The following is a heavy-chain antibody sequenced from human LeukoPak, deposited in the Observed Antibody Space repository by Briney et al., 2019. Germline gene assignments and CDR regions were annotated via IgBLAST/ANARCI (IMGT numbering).Heavy chain of an antibody. D-gene: IGHD3-10*01. CDR1: GFSFSNFA. V-gene: IGHV3-23*01. Sequence: GGSLRLSCAASGFSFSNFAMSWVRQAPGEGLEWVSGISGSGGTTYYADSMKGRFTISRDNSKSTLYLQMSSLRAEDTAVYYCAKTDGSGSFYNPSHFWGQGTLVTVSS. CDR2: ISGSGGTT. CDR3: AKTDGSGSFYNPSHF. J-gene: IGHJ4*02.